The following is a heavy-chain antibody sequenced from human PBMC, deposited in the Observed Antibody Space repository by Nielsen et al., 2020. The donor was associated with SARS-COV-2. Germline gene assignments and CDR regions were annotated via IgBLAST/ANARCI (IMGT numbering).Heavy chain of an antibody. V-gene: IGHV4-59*08. J-gene: IGHJ4*02. Sequence: SETLSLTCTVSGGSISSYYWSWIRQPPGKGLEWIGYIYYSGSTNYNPSLKSRVTISVDTSKNQFSLKLSSVTAADTAVYYCASSGGSIAAPDPGFDYWGQGTLVTVSS. CDR1: GGSISSYY. D-gene: IGHD6-13*01. CDR3: ASSGGSIAAPDPGFDY. CDR2: IYYSGST.